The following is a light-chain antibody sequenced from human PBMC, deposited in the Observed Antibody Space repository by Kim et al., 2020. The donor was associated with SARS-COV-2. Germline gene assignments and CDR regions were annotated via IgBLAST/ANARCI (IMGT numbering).Light chain of an antibody. CDR1: QSVSSNY. CDR3: QQCGSSPPEYT. V-gene: IGKV3-20*01. CDR2: GTS. J-gene: IGKJ2*01. Sequence: PGERATLSCRASQSVSSNYLAWYQQKPGQAPRLLIYGTSSRATGIPDRFSGSGSGTDFTLTISRLEPEDFAVYYCQQCGSSPPEYTFGQGTKLEI.